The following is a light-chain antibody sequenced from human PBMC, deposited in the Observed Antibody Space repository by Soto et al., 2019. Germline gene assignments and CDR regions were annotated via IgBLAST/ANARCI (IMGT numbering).Light chain of an antibody. CDR1: SGSIASNY. J-gene: IGLJ2*01. V-gene: IGLV6-57*03. CDR3: QSSDSSNQVV. CDR2: EDN. Sequence: NFMLTQPHSVSESPGKTVTISCTRSSGSIASNYVQWYQQRPGSAPTTVIFEDNQRPSGVPDRFSGSIDSSPNSASLTISGLKTEDEADYYCQSSDSSNQVVFGGGTKLTVL.